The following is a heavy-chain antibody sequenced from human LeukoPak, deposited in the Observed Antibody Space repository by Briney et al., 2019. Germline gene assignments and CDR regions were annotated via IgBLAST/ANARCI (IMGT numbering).Heavy chain of an antibody. J-gene: IGHJ4*02. CDR3: ASGGGYSSAWHSSDY. Sequence: GGSLRLSCAASGFTFSSYNMNWVRQAPGKGLEWVSLISNTMTDMYYADSVKGRFTISRDNSKNTMYLQMNSLRAEDTAVYYCASGGGYSSAWHSSDYWGQGTPVTVSS. CDR2: ISNTMTDM. D-gene: IGHD6-19*01. CDR1: GFTFSSYN. V-gene: IGHV3-21*04.